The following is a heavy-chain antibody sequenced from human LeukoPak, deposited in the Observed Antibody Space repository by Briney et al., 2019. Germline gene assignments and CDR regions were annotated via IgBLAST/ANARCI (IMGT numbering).Heavy chain of an antibody. D-gene: IGHD3-10*01. Sequence: GGSLRLSCAASGFIFSSFGMHWVRQAPGKGLEWVAVIWHDGSYKYYLDSVKGRFTISRDNSKNTLYLQMNSLRAEDTAVYYCAKDRFYGSGRAPNWFDPWGQGTLVTVSS. CDR2: IWHDGSYK. CDR1: GFIFSSFG. V-gene: IGHV3-33*06. J-gene: IGHJ5*02. CDR3: AKDRFYGSGRAPNWFDP.